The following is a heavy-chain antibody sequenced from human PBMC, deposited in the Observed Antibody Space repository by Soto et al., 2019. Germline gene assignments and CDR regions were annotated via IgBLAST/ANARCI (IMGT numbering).Heavy chain of an antibody. CDR3: TRSRDGARAARPSYFDL. Sequence: GGSPRLSCAASGFTFSGSAMHWVRQASGKGLEWVGRIRSKANSYATAYAASVKGRCTISRDDSKNTAYLQMNSLKTEDTAVYYCTRSRDGARAARPSYFDLWGRGTLVTVSS. CDR1: GFTFSGSA. CDR2: IRSKANSYAT. D-gene: IGHD6-6*01. J-gene: IGHJ2*01. V-gene: IGHV3-73*01.